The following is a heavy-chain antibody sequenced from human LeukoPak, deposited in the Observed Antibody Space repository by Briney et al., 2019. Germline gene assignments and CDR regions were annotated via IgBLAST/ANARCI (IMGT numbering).Heavy chain of an antibody. V-gene: IGHV4-38-2*01. Sequence: SETLSLTCVVSGFSISSGYYWGWIRQPPGKGLEWIGSFYHSGNTYYNPSLKSRVTISVDTSKNQFSLKLSSVTAADTAVYYCARVLKWFGVDAFDIWGQGTMVTVSS. CDR3: ARVLKWFGVDAFDI. J-gene: IGHJ3*02. CDR1: GFSISSGYY. CDR2: FYHSGNT. D-gene: IGHD3-10*01.